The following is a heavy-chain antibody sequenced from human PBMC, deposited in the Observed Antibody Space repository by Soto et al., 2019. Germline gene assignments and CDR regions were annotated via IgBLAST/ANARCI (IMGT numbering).Heavy chain of an antibody. Sequence: SETLSLTCAVYGGSFSGYYWSWIRQPPGKGLEWIGEINHSGSTNYNPSLKSRVTISVDTSKNQFSLKLSSVTAADTAVYYCARAYSSGYYFRLDPWGQGTRVTVSS. J-gene: IGHJ5*02. CDR3: ARAYSSGYYFRLDP. CDR1: GGSFSGYY. D-gene: IGHD3-22*01. V-gene: IGHV4-34*01. CDR2: INHSGST.